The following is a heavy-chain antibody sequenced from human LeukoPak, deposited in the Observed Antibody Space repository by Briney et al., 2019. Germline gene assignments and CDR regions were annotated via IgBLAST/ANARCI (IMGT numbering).Heavy chain of an antibody. D-gene: IGHD3-9*01. CDR1: GFTFSSYA. CDR2: ISYDGSNK. J-gene: IGHJ4*02. V-gene: IGHV3-30-3*01. CDR3: ARVRYFDWLPPDY. Sequence: GGSLRLSCAASGFTFSSYAMHWVRQAPGKGLEWVAVISYDGSNKYYADSVKGRFTISRDNSKNTLYLQMNSLRAEDTAVYYCARVRYFDWLPPDYWGQGTLVTVSS.